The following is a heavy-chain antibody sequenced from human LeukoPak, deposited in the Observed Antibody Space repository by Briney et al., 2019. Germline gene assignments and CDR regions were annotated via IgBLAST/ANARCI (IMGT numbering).Heavy chain of an antibody. CDR3: AKDFGIYDSGGYAYGMDV. CDR2: ISGSGGST. Sequence: GGSLRLSCAASGFTFSSYAMSWVRQAPGKGLEWVSAISGSGGSTYYADSVKGRFTISRDNSKNTLYLQMNSLRAEDTAVYYCAKDFGIYDSGGYAYGMDVWGQGTTVTVSS. V-gene: IGHV3-23*01. J-gene: IGHJ6*02. D-gene: IGHD3-22*01. CDR1: GFTFSSYA.